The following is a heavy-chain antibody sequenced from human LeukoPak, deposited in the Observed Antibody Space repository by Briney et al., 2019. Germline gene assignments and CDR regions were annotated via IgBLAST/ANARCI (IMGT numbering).Heavy chain of an antibody. CDR1: GGSFSGYY. D-gene: IGHD6-13*01. V-gene: IGHV4-34*01. CDR2: INHSGST. J-gene: IGHJ1*01. Sequence: SETLSLTCAVYGGSFSGYYWSWIRQPRGKGLEWIGEINHSGSTNYNPSLKSRVTISVDTSKNQFSLKLSSVTAADTAVYYCARAGIAAAGTVRGVKYFQHWGQGTLVTVSS. CDR3: ARAGIAAAGTVRGVKYFQH.